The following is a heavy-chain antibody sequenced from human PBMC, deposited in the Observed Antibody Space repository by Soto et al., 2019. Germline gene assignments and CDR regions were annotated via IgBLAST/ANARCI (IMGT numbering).Heavy chain of an antibody. Sequence: GGSLRLSCAASGFTFSDYYMTWIRQAPGKGLEWVSYISSSGSGIYYPDSVKGRFTISRDNAKKSLYLQMSSLRAEDTAVYYCARAYSDAFDIWGQGTMVTVSS. CDR1: GFTFSDYY. J-gene: IGHJ3*02. CDR3: ARAYSDAFDI. D-gene: IGHD2-15*01. V-gene: IGHV3-11*01. CDR2: ISSSGSGI.